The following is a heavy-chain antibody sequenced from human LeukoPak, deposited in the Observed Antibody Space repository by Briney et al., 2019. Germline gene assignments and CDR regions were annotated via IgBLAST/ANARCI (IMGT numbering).Heavy chain of an antibody. CDR1: GGSISSYY. CDR3: ATSGGLELPYYYGMDV. J-gene: IGHJ6*02. CDR2: IYYSGST. V-gene: IGHV4-59*08. D-gene: IGHD1-7*01. Sequence: PSETLSLTCTVSGGSISSYYWSWIRQPPGKGLEWIGYIYYSGSTNYNPSLKSRVTISVDTSKNQFSLKLSSVTAADTAVYYCATSGGLELPYYYGMDVWGQGTTVTVSS.